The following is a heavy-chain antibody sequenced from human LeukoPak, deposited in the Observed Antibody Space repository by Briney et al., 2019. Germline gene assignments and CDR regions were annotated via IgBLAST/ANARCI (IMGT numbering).Heavy chain of an antibody. J-gene: IGHJ4*02. CDR1: GFTFNSYW. V-gene: IGHV3-74*01. CDR2: INNDGSYK. Sequence: TGGSLRLSCAASGFTFNSYWMHWVRQAPGKGLVWVSSINNDGSYKPYANSVKGRFTVSRDNARNTLCLQMNSLRAEDTAVYYCARGGKLSVLRTTVKSPFDYWGQGTLVTGSS. CDR3: ARGGKLSVLRTTVKSPFDY. D-gene: IGHD4-17*01.